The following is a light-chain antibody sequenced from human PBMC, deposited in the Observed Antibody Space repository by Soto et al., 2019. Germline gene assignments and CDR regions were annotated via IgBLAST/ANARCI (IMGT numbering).Light chain of an antibody. CDR1: GSDVGGYKY. CDR2: DVS. J-gene: IGLJ1*01. V-gene: IGLV2-14*01. Sequence: QSVLTQPASVSGSPGQSITISCTGTGSDVGGYKYVSWYQQLPGKAPKLMIYDVSYRPSGVSDRFSGSKSGNTASLIISGLQAEDEADYYCSSCASSSPFVFGTGTKVNVL. CDR3: SSCASSSPFV.